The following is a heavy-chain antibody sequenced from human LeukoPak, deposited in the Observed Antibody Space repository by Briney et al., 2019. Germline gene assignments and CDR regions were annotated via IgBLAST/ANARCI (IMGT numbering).Heavy chain of an antibody. J-gene: IGHJ5*02. CDR3: ARQQQYYDILTGYYPLGWFDP. CDR1: GDSVSSGTYY. CDR2: IYYSGST. D-gene: IGHD3-9*01. Sequence: SETLSLTCTVSGDSVSSGTYYWGWIRQPPGKGLEWIGSIYYSGSTYYNPSLKSRVTISVDTSKNQFSLKLSSVTAADTAVYYCARQQQYYDILTGYYPLGWFDPWGQGTLVTVSP. V-gene: IGHV4-39*01.